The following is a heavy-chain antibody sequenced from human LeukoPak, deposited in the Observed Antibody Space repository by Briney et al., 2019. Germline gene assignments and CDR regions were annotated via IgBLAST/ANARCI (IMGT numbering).Heavy chain of an antibody. CDR3: ASSNGGDYDFWSGYYSFDY. D-gene: IGHD3-3*01. CDR2: IKQYGSEK. Sequence: GGSLRLSCAASGFTFSSYWMSWVRQAPGKGLEWVANIKQYGSEKYYVDSVKGRFTISRDNAKNSLYLQMNSLRAEDTAVYYCASSNGGDYDFWSGYYSFDYWGQGTLVTVSS. J-gene: IGHJ4*02. V-gene: IGHV3-7*01. CDR1: GFTFSSYW.